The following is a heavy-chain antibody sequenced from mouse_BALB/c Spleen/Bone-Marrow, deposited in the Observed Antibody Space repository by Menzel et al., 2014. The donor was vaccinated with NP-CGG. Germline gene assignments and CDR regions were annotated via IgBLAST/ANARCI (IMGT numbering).Heavy chain of an antibody. Sequence: EVKLMESGGGLVQPGGSRKLSCAASGFTFSSFGMHWVRQAPEKGLEWVAYISSGSSTIYYADTVKGRFTISRDNPKNTLFLQMTSLRSADTAMYYCARDVPLYDVGYFDYWGQRTTLTVSS. CDR1: GFTFSSFG. V-gene: IGHV5-17*02. D-gene: IGHD2-14*01. CDR2: ISSGSSTI. J-gene: IGHJ2*01. CDR3: ARDVPLYDVGYFDY.